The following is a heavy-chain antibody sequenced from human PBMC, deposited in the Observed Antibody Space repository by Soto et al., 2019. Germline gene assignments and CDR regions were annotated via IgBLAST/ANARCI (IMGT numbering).Heavy chain of an antibody. CDR2: ISSSSSYI. V-gene: IGHV3-21*01. Sequence: PGGSLRLSCAASGFTFSSYSMNWVRQAPGKGLEWVSSISSSSSYIYYADSVKGRFTISRDNAKNSLYLQMNSLRAEDTAVYYCARVQRSVYYDILTGYYDAFDIWGQGTMVTV. CDR3: ARVQRSVYYDILTGYYDAFDI. D-gene: IGHD3-9*01. J-gene: IGHJ3*02. CDR1: GFTFSSYS.